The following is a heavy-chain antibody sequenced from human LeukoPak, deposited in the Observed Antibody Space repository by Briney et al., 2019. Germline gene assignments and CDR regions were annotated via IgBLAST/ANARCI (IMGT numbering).Heavy chain of an antibody. CDR2: ISYDGSNK. CDR3: ARDIGEAGVESLDY. D-gene: IGHD6-19*01. J-gene: IGHJ4*02. CDR1: GFTFSSYA. Sequence: RPGRSLRLSCAASGFTFSSYAMHWVRQAPGKGLEWVAVISYDGSNKYYADSVKGRFTISRDNSKNTLYLQMNSLRAEDTAVYYCARDIGEAGVESLDYWGQGTLVTVSS. V-gene: IGHV3-30-3*01.